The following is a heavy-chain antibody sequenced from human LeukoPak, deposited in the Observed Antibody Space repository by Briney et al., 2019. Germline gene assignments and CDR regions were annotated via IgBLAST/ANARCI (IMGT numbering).Heavy chain of an antibody. Sequence: GASVKVSCKVSGYALTQLSMHWVRQAPGKGFEWMGGIDPKDGETIYAQIFQGRVTMTDDTSTDTAYMELSGLTSEDTALYYCAGDVLVSGGSYYHGYWGKGTLVTVSS. D-gene: IGHD3-3*02. V-gene: IGHV1-24*01. CDR1: GYALTQLS. J-gene: IGHJ4*02. CDR2: IDPKDGET. CDR3: AGDVLVSGGSYYHGY.